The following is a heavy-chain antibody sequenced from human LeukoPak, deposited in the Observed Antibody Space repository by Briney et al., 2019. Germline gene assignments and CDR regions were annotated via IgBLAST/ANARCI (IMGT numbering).Heavy chain of an antibody. D-gene: IGHD1-14*01. CDR2: IYTSGRT. J-gene: IGHJ3*02. CDR1: GDSISNHNDF. V-gene: IGHV4-39*01. Sequence: SETLSLTCTVSGDSISNHNDFWGWIRQPPGKGLEWIASIYTSGRTLFNSSLKSRVALSLDTSKNQVSLKLNSVTAADSAVCYCARRPEYNRSSRWAFDIWGQGTMVIVSS. CDR3: ARRPEYNRSSRWAFDI.